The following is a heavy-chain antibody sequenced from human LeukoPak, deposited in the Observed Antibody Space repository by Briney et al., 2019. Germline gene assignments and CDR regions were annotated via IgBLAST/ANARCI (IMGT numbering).Heavy chain of an antibody. CDR2: IFYSGST. V-gene: IGHV4-61*01. Sequence: PSETLSPTCTASGGSVSSGSYYWSWIRQPPGKGLEWIGNIFYSGSTNYNPSLKSRVTISVDTSKNQFSLKLSSVTAADTAVYYCARGVAAATNWFDPWGQGTLVAVSS. J-gene: IGHJ5*02. CDR1: GGSVSSGSYY. CDR3: ARGVAAATNWFDP. D-gene: IGHD2-2*01.